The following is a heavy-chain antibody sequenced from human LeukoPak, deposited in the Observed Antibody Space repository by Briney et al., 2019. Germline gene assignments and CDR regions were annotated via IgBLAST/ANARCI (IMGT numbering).Heavy chain of an antibody. J-gene: IGHJ4*02. V-gene: IGHV3-53*01. CDR2: IYSGGST. CDR3: AKWGLAAADGSAY. D-gene: IGHD6-13*01. Sequence: GGSLRLSCAASGFTVSSNYMSWVRQAPGKGLEWVSVIYSGGSTYYADSVKGRFTISRDNSKNTLYLQMNSLRAEDTAVYYCAKWGLAAADGSAYWGQGTLVTVSS. CDR1: GFTVSSNY.